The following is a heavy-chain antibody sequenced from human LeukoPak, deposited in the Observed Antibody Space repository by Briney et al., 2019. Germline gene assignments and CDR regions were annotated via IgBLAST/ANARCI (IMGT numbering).Heavy chain of an antibody. CDR1: GGTFSSYA. D-gene: IGHD2-2*01. Sequence: EASVKVSCKASGGTFSSYAISWVRQAPGQGLEWMGGVIPIFGTANYAQKFQGRVTITADESTSTAYMELSSLRSEDTAVYSCARGRCSSTRGPGDNGFDPWGQGTLVTVSS. CDR2: VIPIFGTA. CDR3: ARGRCSSTRGPGDNGFDP. J-gene: IGHJ5*02. V-gene: IGHV1-69*01.